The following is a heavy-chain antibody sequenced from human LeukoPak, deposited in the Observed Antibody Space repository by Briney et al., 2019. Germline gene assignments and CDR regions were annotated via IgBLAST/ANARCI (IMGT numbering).Heavy chain of an antibody. D-gene: IGHD6-13*01. V-gene: IGHV6-1*01. CDR1: GDSVSSNSAA. J-gene: IGHJ5*02. CDR2: TYYRSKWYN. CDR3: ARGRAAAGTNYNWFDP. Sequence: SQTLSLTCAISGDSVSSNSAAWNWIRQSPSRGLEWLGRTYYRSKWYNDYAVSVKSRITINPDTSKNQFSLQLNSVTPEDTAVYYCARGRAAAGTNYNWFDPWGQGTLVTVSS.